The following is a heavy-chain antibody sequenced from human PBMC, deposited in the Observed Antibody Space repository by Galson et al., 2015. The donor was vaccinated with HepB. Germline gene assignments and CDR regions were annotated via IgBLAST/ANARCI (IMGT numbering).Heavy chain of an antibody. CDR3: ARVTSIYYYNSSYSYYYYGMDV. CDR2: INTNIGNP. Sequence: SVKVSCKASGYTFTNYAMNWVRQAPGRGLEWLGWINTNIGNPTYAQGFTGRFVFSLDASVNAAYLQISSLKAEDSAFYYCARVTSIYYYNSSYSYYYYGMDVWGQGTTVTVSS. V-gene: IGHV7-4-1*02. J-gene: IGHJ6*02. CDR1: GYTFTNYA. D-gene: IGHD3-22*01.